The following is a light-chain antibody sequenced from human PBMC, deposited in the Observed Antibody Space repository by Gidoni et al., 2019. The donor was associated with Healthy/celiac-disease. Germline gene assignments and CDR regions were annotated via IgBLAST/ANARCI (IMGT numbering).Light chain of an antibody. CDR1: NIERKR. CDR2: EGS. CDR3: QVWDSSSDPVV. Sequence: SSVLTQPPSLSVAPGQTARITCGGNNIERKRVNWEQQKPGQAPVLVVYEGSDRPSGSPERFSGSNSGNTATLTISRVEAGDEADYYCQVWDSSSDPVVFGGGTKLTVL. J-gene: IGLJ2*01. V-gene: IGLV3-21*02.